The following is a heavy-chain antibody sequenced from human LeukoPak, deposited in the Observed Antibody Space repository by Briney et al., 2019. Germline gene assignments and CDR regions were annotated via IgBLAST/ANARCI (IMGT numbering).Heavy chain of an antibody. Sequence: SETLSLTCAVYGGSFSGYYWSWIRQPPGKGLEWIGEINHSGSTNYNPSLKSRVTISVDTSKNQFSLKLSSVTAADTAVYYCARGTRYDIFTGWDFDYWGQGTLVTVSS. V-gene: IGHV4-34*01. CDR1: GGSFSGYY. CDR3: ARGTRYDIFTGWDFDY. CDR2: INHSGST. J-gene: IGHJ4*02. D-gene: IGHD3-9*01.